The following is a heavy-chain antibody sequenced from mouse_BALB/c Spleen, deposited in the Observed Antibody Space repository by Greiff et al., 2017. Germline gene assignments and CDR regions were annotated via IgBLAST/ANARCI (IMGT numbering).Heavy chain of an antibody. CDR3: ARDNWDVAMDY. CDR1: GFSLTSYG. Sequence: VKLVESGPGLVAPSQSLSITCTVSGFSLTSYGVHWVRQPPGKGLEWLGVIWAGGSTNYNSALMSRLSISKDNSKSQVFLKMNSLQTDDTAMYYCARDNWDVAMDYWGQGTSVTVSS. V-gene: IGHV2-9*02. J-gene: IGHJ4*01. CDR2: IWAGGST. D-gene: IGHD4-1*02.